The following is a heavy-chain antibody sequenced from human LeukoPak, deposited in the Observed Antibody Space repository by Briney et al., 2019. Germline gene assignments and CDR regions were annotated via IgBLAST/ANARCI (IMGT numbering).Heavy chain of an antibody. Sequence: PGGSLRLSCAASGFTFSSYWMHWVRQAPGKGLVWVSRIKGDGSISYADSVKGRFTISRDNAKNTLCLQMNSLRAEDTAVYYCARARDGYNYLYFDYWGQGSLVTVSS. CDR1: GFTFSSYW. V-gene: IGHV3-74*01. CDR3: ARARDGYNYLYFDY. CDR2: IKGDGSI. D-gene: IGHD5-24*01. J-gene: IGHJ4*02.